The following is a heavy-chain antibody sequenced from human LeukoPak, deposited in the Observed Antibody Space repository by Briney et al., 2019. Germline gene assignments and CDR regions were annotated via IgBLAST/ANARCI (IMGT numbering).Heavy chain of an antibody. Sequence: PGGSLRLSCAASGFTFSSYAMHWVRQAPGKGLEWVAVISYDGSNKYYADSVKGRFTISRDNSKKTLYLQMNSLRAEETAVYYCARVCSGGSCYGFDPWGQGTLVTVSS. J-gene: IGHJ5*02. CDR3: ARVCSGGSCYGFDP. V-gene: IGHV3-30-3*01. D-gene: IGHD2-15*01. CDR1: GFTFSSYA. CDR2: ISYDGSNK.